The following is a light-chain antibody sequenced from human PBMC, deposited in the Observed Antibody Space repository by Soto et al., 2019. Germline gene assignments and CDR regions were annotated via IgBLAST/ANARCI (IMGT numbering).Light chain of an antibody. CDR1: SSDVGSYNL. CDR2: EVS. Sequence: QSALTQPASVSGSPGQSITISCTGTSSDVGSYNLVSWYQQHPGKAPKLIIYEVSNRPSGVSNRFSASKSGNTASLTISGLQPEDEAEYYCSSYTTSVTLVFGGGTKVTVL. V-gene: IGLV2-14*02. CDR3: SSYTTSVTLV. J-gene: IGLJ2*01.